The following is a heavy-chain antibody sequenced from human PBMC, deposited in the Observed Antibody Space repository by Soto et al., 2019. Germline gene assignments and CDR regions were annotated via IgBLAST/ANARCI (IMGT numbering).Heavy chain of an antibody. CDR2: INAGNGNT. CDR1: GYTFTSYA. J-gene: IGHJ5*02. V-gene: IGHV1-3*01. Sequence: ASVKVSCKASGYTFTSYAMHWVRQAPGQRLEWMGWINAGNGNTKYSQKFQGRVTITRDTSASTAYMELSSLRSEDTAVYYCARDLTTAYDFWSGSPGFDPWGQGTLVTVSS. D-gene: IGHD3-3*01. CDR3: ARDLTTAYDFWSGSPGFDP.